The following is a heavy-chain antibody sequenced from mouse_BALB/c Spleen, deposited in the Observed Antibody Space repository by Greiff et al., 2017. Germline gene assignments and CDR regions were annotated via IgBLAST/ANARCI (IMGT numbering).Heavy chain of an antibody. J-gene: IGHJ3*01. CDR2: SRNKANDYTT. CDR3: ARDAHVAWFAY. Sequence: EVKVVESGGGLVQPGGSLRLSCATSGFTFSDFYMEWVRQPPGKRLEWIAASRNKANDYTTEYSASVKGRFIVSRDTSQSILYLQMNALRAEDTAIYYCARDAHVAWFAYWGQGTLVTVSA. CDR1: GFTFSDFY. V-gene: IGHV7-1*02.